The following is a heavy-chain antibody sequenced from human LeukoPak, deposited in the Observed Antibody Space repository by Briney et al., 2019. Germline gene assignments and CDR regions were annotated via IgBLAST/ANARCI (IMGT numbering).Heavy chain of an antibody. V-gene: IGHV3-49*03. Sequence: TGGSLRLSCTASGFTFGDYAMSWFRQAPGKGLEWVGFIRSKAYGGTTEYAASVKGRFTISRDDSKSIAYLQMNSLKTEDTAVYYCTREGIHDYGDYLTDYWGQGTLVTVSS. D-gene: IGHD4-17*01. J-gene: IGHJ4*02. CDR2: IRSKAYGGTT. CDR3: TREGIHDYGDYLTDY. CDR1: GFTFGDYA.